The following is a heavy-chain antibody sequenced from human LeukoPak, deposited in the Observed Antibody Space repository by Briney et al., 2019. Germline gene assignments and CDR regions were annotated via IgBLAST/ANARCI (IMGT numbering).Heavy chain of an antibody. D-gene: IGHD4/OR15-4a*01. CDR3: ARRGTIGFDY. CDR2: IYYSGST. J-gene: IGHJ4*02. Sequence: SETLSLTCTVSGGSISSSSYYWGWIRRPPGKGLEWIGSIYYSGSTYYNPSLKSRVTISVDTSKNQFSLKLSSVTAADTAVYYCARRGTIGFDYWGQGTLVTVSS. CDR1: GGSISSSSYY. V-gene: IGHV4-39*01.